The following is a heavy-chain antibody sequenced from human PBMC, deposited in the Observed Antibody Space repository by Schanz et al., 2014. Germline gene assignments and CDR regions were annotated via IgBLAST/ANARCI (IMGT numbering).Heavy chain of an antibody. CDR1: GFTVNTNY. CDR3: ARDGGRDGYNLAFDV. J-gene: IGHJ3*01. D-gene: IGHD5-12*01. V-gene: IGHV3-53*01. CDR2: MYINSGST. Sequence: EELLVESGGGWVQPGGSVRLSCAVSGFTVNTNYMSWVRQAPGKGLEWISSMYINSGSTQYADSVKGRFIISRDSSKNTLFLQMNSLRAEDTAVYFCARDGGRDGYNLAFDVWGQGTLVTVSS.